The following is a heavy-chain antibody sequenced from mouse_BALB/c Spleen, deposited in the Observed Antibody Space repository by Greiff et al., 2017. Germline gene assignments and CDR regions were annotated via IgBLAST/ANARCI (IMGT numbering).Heavy chain of an antibody. CDR2: ISYSGST. V-gene: IGHV3-8*02. CDR3: ARYYGYGYAMDY. Sequence: EVQLQESGPSLVKPSQTLSLTCSVTGDSITSGYWNWIRKFPGNKLEYMGYISYSGSTYYNPSLKSRISITRDTSKNQFFLQLNSVTTEDTATYYCARYYGYGYAMDYWGQGTSVTVSS. J-gene: IGHJ4*01. CDR1: GDSITSGY. D-gene: IGHD2-2*01.